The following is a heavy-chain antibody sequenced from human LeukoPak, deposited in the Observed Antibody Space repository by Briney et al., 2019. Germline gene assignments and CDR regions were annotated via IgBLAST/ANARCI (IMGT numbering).Heavy chain of an antibody. D-gene: IGHD6-19*01. J-gene: IGHJ3*02. CDR2: ISSSSSTI. CDR3: AREYGLGSSGWFDAFGI. Sequence: GGSLRLSCAASGFTFSSYSMNWVRQAPGKGLEWVSYISSSSSTIYYADSVKGRFTISRDNAKNSLYLQMNSLRAEDTAVYYCAREYGLGSSGWFDAFGIRGQGTMVTVSS. CDR1: GFTFSSYS. V-gene: IGHV3-48*01.